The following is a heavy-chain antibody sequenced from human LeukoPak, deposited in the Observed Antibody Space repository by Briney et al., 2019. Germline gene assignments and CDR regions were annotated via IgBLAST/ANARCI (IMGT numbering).Heavy chain of an antibody. CDR2: ISGGGGTT. CDR1: GFTFSSYS. J-gene: IGHJ4*02. V-gene: IGHV3-23*01. CDR3: AKDRGY. Sequence: GGSLRLSCAASGFTFSSYSMNWVRQAPGKGLEWVSAISGGGGTTYYADSVKGRFTISRDNSKNTLFLQMNSLRADDTAVYYCAKDRGYWGQGTLVSVSS.